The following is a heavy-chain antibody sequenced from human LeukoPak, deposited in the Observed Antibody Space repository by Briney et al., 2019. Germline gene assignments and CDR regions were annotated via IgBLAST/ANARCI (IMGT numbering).Heavy chain of an antibody. CDR2: IKQDGSEK. J-gene: IGHJ6*03. V-gene: IGHV3-7*01. Sequence: PGGSLRLSCAASGFTFSSYWMSWVRQAPGKGLEWVANIKQDGSEKYYVDSVKGRFTISRDNAENSLYLQMNSLRVEDTAVYYCAREHYFYHMDGWGEGTTVTVSS. CDR1: GFTFSSYW. CDR3: AREHYFYHMDG.